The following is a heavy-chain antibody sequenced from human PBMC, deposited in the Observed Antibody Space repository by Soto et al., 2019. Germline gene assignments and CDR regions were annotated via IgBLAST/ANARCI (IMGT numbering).Heavy chain of an antibody. V-gene: IGHV4-59*01. CDR2: IYYSGST. J-gene: IGHJ6*02. CDR1: GGSISSYY. Sequence: SETLSLTCTVSGGSISSYYWIWIRQPPGKGLEWIGYIYYSGSTNYNPSLKSRVTISVDTSKNQFSLKLSSVTAADTAVYYCARTAYYYGMDVWGQGTTVTVSS. CDR3: ARTAYYYGMDV.